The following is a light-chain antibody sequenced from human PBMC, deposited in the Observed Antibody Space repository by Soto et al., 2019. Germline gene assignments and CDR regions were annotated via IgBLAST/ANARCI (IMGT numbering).Light chain of an antibody. CDR1: QSISSY. CDR3: QQSSSTPRT. J-gene: IGKJ1*01. CDR2: AAS. V-gene: IGKV1-39*01. Sequence: DIQMTQSPSSLSASVGDRVTISCRASQSISSYLNWYQQKPGKAPKLLIYAASTLQSGVPSRFSGSGSGTDFSLTISSLQPEDFATYYCQQSSSTPRTFGQGTKVDIK.